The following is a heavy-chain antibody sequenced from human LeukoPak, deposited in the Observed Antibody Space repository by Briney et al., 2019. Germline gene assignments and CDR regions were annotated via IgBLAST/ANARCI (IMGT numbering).Heavy chain of an antibody. CDR2: ISSNGGST. J-gene: IGHJ4*02. D-gene: IGHD3-10*01. CDR3: VKTVYGTMVRGVITSPFDY. Sequence: PGGSLRLSCSASGFTLSSYAVHCVRHAPGRGLEYVSAISSNGGSTYYADSVKGRFTISRDNSQNTLYSQMGSLRAEVTADYYCVKTVYGTMVRGVITSPFDYWGQGTLVTVSS. CDR1: GFTLSSYA. V-gene: IGHV3-64*05.